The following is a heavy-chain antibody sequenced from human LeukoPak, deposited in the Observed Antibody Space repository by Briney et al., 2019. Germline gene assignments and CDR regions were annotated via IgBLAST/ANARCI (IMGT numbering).Heavy chain of an antibody. Sequence: GGSLRLSCAASGFTFSSHAMNWVRQGPGKGLEWVSGISGSGGTTYYADSVKGRFTISRDNSKNTLYLQMNSLRADDTAVYYCATLSDAIAAAGTRNYWGQGTLVTVSS. CDR1: GFTFSSHA. CDR3: ATLSDAIAAAGTRNY. D-gene: IGHD6-13*01. J-gene: IGHJ4*02. CDR2: ISGSGGTT. V-gene: IGHV3-23*01.